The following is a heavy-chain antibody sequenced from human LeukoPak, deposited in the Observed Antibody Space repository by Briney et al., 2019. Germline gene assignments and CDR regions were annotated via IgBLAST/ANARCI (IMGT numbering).Heavy chain of an antibody. CDR1: EYSFNGYY. D-gene: IGHD6-19*01. V-gene: IGHV1-2*02. J-gene: IGHJ4*02. Sequence: ASVKVSCKASEYSFNGYYMHWVRQAPGQGLEWMGWISPNSGGTNYAQKFQGRVTMTRDTSISTVYMELSRLRSDDTAVYYCARDGDPYSSGWYGRVDYWGQGTLVTVSS. CDR3: ARDGDPYSSGWYGRVDY. CDR2: ISPNSGGT.